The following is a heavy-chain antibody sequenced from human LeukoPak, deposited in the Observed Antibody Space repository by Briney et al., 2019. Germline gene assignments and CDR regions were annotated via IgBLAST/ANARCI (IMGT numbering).Heavy chain of an antibody. V-gene: IGHV4-59*01. CDR3: ARQRYTDWFDP. J-gene: IGHJ5*02. D-gene: IGHD1-1*01. CDR1: GGSISSYY. CDR2: IYYSGST. Sequence: SETLSLTCTVSGGSISSYYWSWIRQPPGKGMDWIGYIYYSGSTNYNPSLKSRVTISVDTSKNQFSLKLSSVTAADTAVYYCARQRYTDWFDPWGQGTLVTGSS.